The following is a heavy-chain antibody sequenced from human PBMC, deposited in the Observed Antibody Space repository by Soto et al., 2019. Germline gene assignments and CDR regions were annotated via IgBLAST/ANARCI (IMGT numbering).Heavy chain of an antibody. D-gene: IGHD3-10*01. CDR2: IRSKAYSGTA. Sequence: PGGSLRLSCTASGFTFGDYAMSWFRQAPGKGLEWVGFIRSKAYSGTAEYAASVKGRFTMSRDDPKNIAYLQMNSLKTEDTAVYYCSRDRSGITMIRGVADYWGQGTLVTVSS. V-gene: IGHV3-49*03. J-gene: IGHJ4*02. CDR1: GFTFGDYA. CDR3: SRDRSGITMIRGVADY.